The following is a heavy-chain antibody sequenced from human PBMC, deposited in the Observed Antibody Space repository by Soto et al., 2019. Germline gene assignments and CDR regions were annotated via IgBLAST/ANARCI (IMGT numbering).Heavy chain of an antibody. Sequence: GGSLRLSCAASGFTFSSYSMNWVRQAPGKGLEWVSSISSSSSYIYYADSVKGRFTISRDNAKNSLYLQMNSLRAEDTAVYYCAITSPDYCSSTSCYDGYWGQGTLVTVSS. CDR1: GFTFSSYS. V-gene: IGHV3-21*01. CDR3: AITSPDYCSSTSCYDGY. J-gene: IGHJ4*02. CDR2: ISSSSSYI. D-gene: IGHD2-2*01.